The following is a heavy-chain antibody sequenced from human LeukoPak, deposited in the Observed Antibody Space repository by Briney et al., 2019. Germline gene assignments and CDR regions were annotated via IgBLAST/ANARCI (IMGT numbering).Heavy chain of an antibody. CDR1: GYTFTRYY. Sequence: ASVKVSFKSSGYTFTRYYMHGVRQARGQGGEGMGWINRNSSGPKYAQKRQGRVTMTRDTSISTAYMELSRLRSDDPAVYYCASKGYCTIGVCDYWGQGTLVTVSP. CDR2: INRNSSGP. D-gene: IGHD2-8*01. CDR3: ASKGYCTIGVCDY. V-gene: IGHV1-2*02. J-gene: IGHJ4*02.